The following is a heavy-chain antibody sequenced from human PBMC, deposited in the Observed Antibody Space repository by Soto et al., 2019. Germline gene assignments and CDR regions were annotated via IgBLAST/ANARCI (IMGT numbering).Heavy chain of an antibody. V-gene: IGHV4-59*08. D-gene: IGHD6-13*01. CDR1: GGSISSYY. CDR2: IYYSGST. Sequence: SETLSLTCTVSGGSISSYYWSWIRQPPGKGLEWIGYIYYSGSTNYNPSLKSRVTISVDTSKNQFSLKLSSVTAAETAVYYCARRYSSSLDFWGQGTLVTVSS. J-gene: IGHJ4*02. CDR3: ARRYSSSLDF.